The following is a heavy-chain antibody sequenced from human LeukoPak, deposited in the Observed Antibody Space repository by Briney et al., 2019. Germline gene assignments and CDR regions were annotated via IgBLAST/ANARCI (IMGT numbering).Heavy chain of an antibody. CDR3: ARLASDTSMGFTGDYFDY. J-gene: IGHJ4*02. V-gene: IGHV1-46*01. D-gene: IGHD5-18*01. Sequence: ASVKVSCKASGYTFTSYYMHWVRQAPGQGLEWMGIINPSGGSTSYAQKFQGRVTMTRDTSTSTVYMELSSLRSEDTAVYYCARLASDTSMGFTGDYFDYWGQGTLVTVSS. CDR2: INPSGGST. CDR1: GYTFTSYY.